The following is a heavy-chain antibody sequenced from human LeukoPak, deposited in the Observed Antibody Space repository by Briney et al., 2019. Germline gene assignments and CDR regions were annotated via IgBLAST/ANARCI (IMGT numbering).Heavy chain of an antibody. CDR1: GFTFSDYY. D-gene: IGHD6-25*01. Sequence: GGSLRLSCAVSGFTFSDYYMSWIRQAPGKGLEWVANIKQDGSEKYYVDSVRGRFTISRDNAKNSLYLQMNSLRAEDTAVYYCTRDSGCLDVWGQGTTVTVSS. CDR2: IKQDGSEK. CDR3: TRDSGCLDV. V-gene: IGHV3-7*01. J-gene: IGHJ6*02.